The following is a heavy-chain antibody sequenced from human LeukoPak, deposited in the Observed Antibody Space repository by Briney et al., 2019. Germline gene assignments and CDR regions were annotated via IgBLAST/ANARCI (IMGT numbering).Heavy chain of an antibody. D-gene: IGHD6-13*01. CDR1: RYTFTGYY. CDR3: ARGPYSSSWYGY. CDR2: VNPNSGGT. Sequence: AASVKVSCKASRYTFTGYYLHWVRQAPGQGLEWIGCVNPNSGGTNYAQKFQGRVTMTRDTSISTAYMELSRLRSDDTAVYYCARGPYSSSWYGYWGQGTLVTVSS. J-gene: IGHJ4*02. V-gene: IGHV1-2*02.